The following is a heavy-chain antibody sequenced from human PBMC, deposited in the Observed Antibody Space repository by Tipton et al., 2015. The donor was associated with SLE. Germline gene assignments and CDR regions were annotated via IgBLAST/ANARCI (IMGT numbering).Heavy chain of an antibody. CDR1: GVSINSHY. CDR2: IYYSGST. D-gene: IGHD1-7*01. V-gene: IGHV4-59*11. Sequence: TLSLTCTVSGVSINSHYWSWIRQPPGKGLEWIGYIYYSGSTYYNPSLKSRVTISVDTSKNQFSLKLSSVTAADTAVYYCANAREGLELRYWGQGTLVTVSS. J-gene: IGHJ4*02. CDR3: ANAREGLELRY.